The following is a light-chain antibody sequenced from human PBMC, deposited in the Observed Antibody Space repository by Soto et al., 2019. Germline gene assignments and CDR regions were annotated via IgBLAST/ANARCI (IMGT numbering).Light chain of an antibody. CDR2: TSF. V-gene: IGKV1-39*01. J-gene: IGKJ1*01. CDR1: QSIGTF. CDR3: QQAFSAEWT. Sequence: QISQSPSSLSASGGDRVSLPCRASQSIGTFLNWYQQKPGEAPNLLIHTSFTLYSGVPSRFSGTGSGTDFTLTISSLQPEDFATYFCQQAFSAEWTVGQGAKVDIK.